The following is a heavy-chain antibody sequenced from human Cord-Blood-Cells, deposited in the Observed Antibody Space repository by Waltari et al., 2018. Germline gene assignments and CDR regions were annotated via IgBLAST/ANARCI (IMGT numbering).Heavy chain of an antibody. CDR3: ARQLSWGWFAFDI. D-gene: IGHD7-27*01. V-gene: IGHV4-34*01. CDR1: GGSFSGYY. CDR2: INHSGST. Sequence: QVQLQQWGAGLLKPSETLSLTCAVYGGSFSGYYWSWIRQPPGKGLEWIGEINHSGSTNSNPSLKSRVTISVDTSKNQFSRKLSSVTAADTAVYYCARQLSWGWFAFDIWGQGTMVTVSS. J-gene: IGHJ3*02.